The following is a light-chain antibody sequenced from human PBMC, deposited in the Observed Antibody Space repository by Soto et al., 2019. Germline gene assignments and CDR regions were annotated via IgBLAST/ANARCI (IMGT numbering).Light chain of an antibody. Sequence: EIVMTQSPATLSVSQVVRATLSCRASQSVSSYLAWYQQKPGQAPRLHIYDASNRATGIPARFSGSGSGTDFTLTISSLQTEDFAVYYCHQYDNWWTFGQGTKVDIK. CDR2: DAS. CDR1: QSVSSY. CDR3: HQYDNWWT. J-gene: IGKJ1*01. V-gene: IGKV3D-15*01.